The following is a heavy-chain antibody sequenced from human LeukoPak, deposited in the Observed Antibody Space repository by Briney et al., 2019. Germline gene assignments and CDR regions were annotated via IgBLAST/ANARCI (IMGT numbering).Heavy chain of an antibody. J-gene: IGHJ6*04. CDR2: ISSSSSYT. D-gene: IGHD6-13*01. CDR3: ARGGQYSSSSKSYYYYGMDV. CDR1: GFTFSDYY. Sequence: GGSLRLSRAASGFTFSDYYMSWIRQAPGKGLEWVSYISSSSSYTNYADSVKGRFTISRDNAKNSLYLQMNSLRAEDTAVYYCARGGQYSSSSKSYYYYGMDVWGKGTTVTVSS. V-gene: IGHV3-11*06.